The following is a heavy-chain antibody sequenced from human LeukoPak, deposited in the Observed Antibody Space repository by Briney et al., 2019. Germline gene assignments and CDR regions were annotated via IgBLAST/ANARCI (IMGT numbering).Heavy chain of an antibody. CDR1: GYTFTGYY. V-gene: IGHV1-2*02. Sequence: ASVKVSCKASGYTFTGYYMHWVRRAPGQGLEWMGWINPNSGGTNYAQKFQGRVTMTRDTSISTAYMELSRLRSDDTAVYYCARRGGYGDLPDAFDIWGQGTMVTVSS. CDR2: INPNSGGT. D-gene: IGHD4-17*01. CDR3: ARRGGYGDLPDAFDI. J-gene: IGHJ3*02.